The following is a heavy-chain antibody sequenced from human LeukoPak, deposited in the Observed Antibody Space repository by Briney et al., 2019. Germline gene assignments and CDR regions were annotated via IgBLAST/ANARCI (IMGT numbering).Heavy chain of an antibody. V-gene: IGHV3-7*03. D-gene: IGHD3-16*01. CDR2: INHNGNVN. J-gene: IGHJ6*02. CDR3: ARGGGLDV. CDR1: GFTFSSYW. Sequence: GGSLRLSCAVSGFTFSSYWMNWARQAPGKGLEWVAGINHNGNVNYYVDSVKGRFTISRDNAKNSLYLQMSNLRAEDTAVYFCARGGGLDVWGQGATVTVSS.